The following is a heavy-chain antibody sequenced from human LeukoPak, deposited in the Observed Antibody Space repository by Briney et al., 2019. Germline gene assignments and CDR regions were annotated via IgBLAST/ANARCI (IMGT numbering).Heavy chain of an antibody. CDR1: GYTFTSYG. Sequence: ASVKVSCKASGYTFTSYGISWVRQAPGQGLEWMGWISAYNGNTNYAQKLQGRVTMTTDTSTSTAYMELRSLRSDDTAVYYSARGTDVDIMGQLAFDIWGQGTMVTVSS. J-gene: IGHJ3*02. D-gene: IGHD3-3*01. CDR2: ISAYNGNT. V-gene: IGHV1-18*01. CDR3: ARGTDVDIMGQLAFDI.